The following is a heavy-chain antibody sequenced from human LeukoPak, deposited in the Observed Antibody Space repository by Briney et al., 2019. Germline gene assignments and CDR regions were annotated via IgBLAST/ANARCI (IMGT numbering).Heavy chain of an antibody. J-gene: IGHJ6*02. Sequence: SETLSLTCTVSGGSISGYYWSWIRQPAGKGLEWIGRIYTSGSTNYNPSLKSRVTMSVDTSENQFSLKLSSVTAADTAVYYCARRRQDLWFGESNYGMDVWGQGTTVTVSS. CDR3: ARRRQDLWFGESNYGMDV. CDR2: IYTSGST. V-gene: IGHV4-4*07. CDR1: GGSISGYY. D-gene: IGHD3-10*01.